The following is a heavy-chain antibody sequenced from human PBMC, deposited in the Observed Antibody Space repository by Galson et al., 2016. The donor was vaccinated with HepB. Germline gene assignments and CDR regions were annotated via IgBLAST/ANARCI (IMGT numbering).Heavy chain of an antibody. V-gene: IGHV3-74*01. CDR1: GFTFSSYW. CDR3: ARGTHYYDSSGYYSPDASDI. Sequence: SLRLSCAASGFTFSSYWMHWVRQAPGKGLVWVSRINSDGSSTSYADSVKGRFTISRDNAKNTLYLQMNSLRAEDTAVYYCARGTHYYDSSGYYSPDASDIWGQGTMVTVSS. J-gene: IGHJ3*02. D-gene: IGHD3-22*01. CDR2: INSDGSST.